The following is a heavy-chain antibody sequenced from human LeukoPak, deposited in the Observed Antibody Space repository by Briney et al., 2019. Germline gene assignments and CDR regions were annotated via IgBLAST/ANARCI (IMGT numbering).Heavy chain of an antibody. Sequence: SQTLSLTCAISGDSVSSNSAAWNWIRQSPSRGLEWLGRTYYRSKWYNDYAVSVKSRITINPDTSKNQFSLQLNSVTPEDTAVYYCARGSDYGGTTGSAYYYYYMDVWGKGTTVTVSS. V-gene: IGHV6-1*01. CDR1: GDSVSSNSAA. J-gene: IGHJ6*03. D-gene: IGHD4-23*01. CDR2: TYYRSKWYN. CDR3: ARGSDYGGTTGSAYYYYYMDV.